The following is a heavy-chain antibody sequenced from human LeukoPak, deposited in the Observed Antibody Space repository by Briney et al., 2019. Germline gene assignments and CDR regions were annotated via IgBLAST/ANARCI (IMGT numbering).Heavy chain of an antibody. Sequence: ASVKVSCKASGYTFTGYYMHWVRQAPGQGLEWVGWINPNSGGTDYAQKFQGRVTMTRDTSISTAYMELTSLRSDGTAVYYCARAPQNHCSSTSCYGNWFDPWGQGTLVTVSS. CDR3: ARAPQNHCSSTSCYGNWFDP. CDR2: INPNSGGT. D-gene: IGHD2-2*01. J-gene: IGHJ5*02. V-gene: IGHV1-2*02. CDR1: GYTFTGYY.